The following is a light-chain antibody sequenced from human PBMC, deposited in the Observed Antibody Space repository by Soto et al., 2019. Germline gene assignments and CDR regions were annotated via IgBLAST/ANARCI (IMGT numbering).Light chain of an antibody. V-gene: IGLV1-44*01. CDR1: RSNIGNNR. J-gene: IGLJ1*01. CDR2: ANN. Sequence: QSVLAQPPSASGTPGQRVTITCSGSRSNIGNNRVNWYQQVPGTAPKLFIFANNQRPSGVPDRFFGSKSGTSASLAISGLQSEDEADYYCASWDDGLNGYVFGTGTKVTVL. CDR3: ASWDDGLNGYV.